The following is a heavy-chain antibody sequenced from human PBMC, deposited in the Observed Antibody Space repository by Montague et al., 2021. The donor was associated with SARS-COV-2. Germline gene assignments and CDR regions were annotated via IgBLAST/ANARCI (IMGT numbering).Heavy chain of an antibody. D-gene: IGHD3-3*01. CDR1: GGSFSGYY. J-gene: IGHJ4*02. V-gene: IGHV4-34*01. CDR2: INHSGST. CDR3: ARGSSFVTIFGVVITDPLFDY. Sequence: SETLSLTCAVYGGSFSGYYWSWIRQPPGKRLEWIGEINHSGSTNXXPSLKSRVTISVDTSKNQFPLKLSSVTAADTAVYYCARGSSFVTIFGVVITDPLFDYWGQGTLVTVSS.